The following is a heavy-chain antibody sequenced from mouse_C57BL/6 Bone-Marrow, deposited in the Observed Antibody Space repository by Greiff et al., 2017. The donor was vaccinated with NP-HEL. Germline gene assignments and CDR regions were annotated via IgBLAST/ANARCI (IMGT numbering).Heavy chain of an antibody. J-gene: IGHJ3*01. D-gene: IGHD2-3*01. CDR1: GFSLSTFGMG. CDR2: SWGDDDK. Sequence: QVTLKVCGPGILQPSQTLSLTCSFSGFSLSTFGMGVGGIRQPSGKGLEWLAHSWGDDDKYYNPARKRRLTSSKDTSKNQVFLKSANVDTADTATYYCSRVYGYGWLLRGWFAYWGQGTLVTVSA. CDR3: SRVYGYGWLLRGWFAY. V-gene: IGHV8-8*01.